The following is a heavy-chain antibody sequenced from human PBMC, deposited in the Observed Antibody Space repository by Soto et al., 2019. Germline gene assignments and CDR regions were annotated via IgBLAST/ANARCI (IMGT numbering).Heavy chain of an antibody. CDR1: GGTFSSYA. CDR2: TIPLFGTP. D-gene: IGHD2-2*01. Sequence: QVQLVQSGAEVKKPGSSVKVSCKASGGTFSSYAITWVRQAPGQGLEWMGGTIPLFGTPNYAQKFQGRVTITADKSTNSVYMELSSLRSEDTGVYYCARDAVGYQPPAYWGQGTLVTVSS. CDR3: ARDAVGYQPPAY. V-gene: IGHV1-69*06. J-gene: IGHJ4*02.